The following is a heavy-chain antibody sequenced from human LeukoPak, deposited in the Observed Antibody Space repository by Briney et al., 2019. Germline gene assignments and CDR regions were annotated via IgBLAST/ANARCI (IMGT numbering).Heavy chain of an antibody. CDR3: ARDRGDGYNSFDY. CDR1: GFTFSSYA. CDR2: ISSNGGST. Sequence: GGSLGLSCAASGFTFSSYAMHWVRQAPGKGLEYVSAISSNGGSTYYANSVKGRFTISRDNSKNTPYLQMGSLRAEDMAVYYCARDRGDGYNSFDYWGQGTLVTVSS. V-gene: IGHV3-64*01. D-gene: IGHD5-24*01. J-gene: IGHJ4*02.